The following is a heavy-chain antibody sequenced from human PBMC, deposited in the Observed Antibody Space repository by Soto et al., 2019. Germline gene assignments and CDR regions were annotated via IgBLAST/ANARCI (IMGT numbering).Heavy chain of an antibody. CDR3: ARDRGGHYDSSGYYYASGAFDI. CDR2: IYYSGST. V-gene: IGHV4-31*03. J-gene: IGHJ3*02. CDR1: GCSISSGGYY. D-gene: IGHD3-22*01. Sequence: PSETLSLTCTVSGCSISSGGYYWSWIRQHPGKGLEWIGYIYYSGSTYYNPSLKSRVTISVDTSKNQFSLKLSSVTAADTAVYYCARDRGGHYDSSGYYYASGAFDIWGQGTMVTVSS.